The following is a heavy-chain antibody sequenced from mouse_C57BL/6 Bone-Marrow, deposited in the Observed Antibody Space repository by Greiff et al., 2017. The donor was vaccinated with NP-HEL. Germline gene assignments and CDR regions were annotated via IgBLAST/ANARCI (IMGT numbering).Heavy chain of an antibody. V-gene: IGHV14-4*01. J-gene: IGHJ4*01. CDR2: IDPENGDT. D-gene: IGHD1-1*01. Sequence: VQLQQSGAELVRPGASVKLSCTASGFNINDDYMHWVKQRPEQGLEWIGWIDPENGDTEYDSKFQGKATITADTSSNTAYLQLSSLTSEDTAVYYCTTDFVTTVVADAMDYWGQGTSVTVSS. CDR3: TTDFVTTVVADAMDY. CDR1: GFNINDDY.